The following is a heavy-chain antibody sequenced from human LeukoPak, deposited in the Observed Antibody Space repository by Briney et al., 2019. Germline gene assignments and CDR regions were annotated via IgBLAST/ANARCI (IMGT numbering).Heavy chain of an antibody. D-gene: IGHD3-22*01. CDR1: GYTFTGYY. V-gene: IGHV1-18*04. Sequence: ASVKVSCKASGYTFTGYYMHWVRQAPGQGLGWMGWISAYNGNTNYAQKLQGRVTMTTDTSTSTAYMELRSLRSDDTAVYYCARYPMNYYYMDVWGKGTTVTVSS. CDR3: ARYPMNYYYMDV. CDR2: ISAYNGNT. J-gene: IGHJ6*03.